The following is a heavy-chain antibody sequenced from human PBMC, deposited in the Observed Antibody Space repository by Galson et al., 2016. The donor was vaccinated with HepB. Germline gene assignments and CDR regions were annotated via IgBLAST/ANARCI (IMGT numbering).Heavy chain of an antibody. V-gene: IGHV3-74*01. CDR1: GFTFRNHW. J-gene: IGHJ4*02. Sequence: SLRLSCAASGFTFRNHWMHWVRQAPGKGLVWISRINSDGSGTTYADSVKGQFTISRDNSKNTLYLQMNSLRAEDTAVYYCAREGAEMAVAGTAFDYWGQGTLVTVSS. CDR2: INSDGSGT. CDR3: AREGAEMAVAGTAFDY. D-gene: IGHD6-19*01.